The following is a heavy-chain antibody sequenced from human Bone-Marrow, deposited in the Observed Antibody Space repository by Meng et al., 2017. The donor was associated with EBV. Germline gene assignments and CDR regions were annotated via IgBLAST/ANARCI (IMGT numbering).Heavy chain of an antibody. CDR1: GGSISTGYYY. D-gene: IGHD2-15*01. J-gene: IGHJ4*02. CDR3: ARGSSFCSGGSCFEN. CDR2: MYYNGIT. V-gene: IGHV4-30-4*01. Sequence: VQLQESGPGLVKPSQTLSLPCAVSGGSISTGYYYWTWIRQPPGKGLEWIGYMYYNGITYYNPSLKSRVTISGDSSKNQFSLKLTSVTAADTAVYFCARGSSFCSGGSCFENWGQGTLVTVSS.